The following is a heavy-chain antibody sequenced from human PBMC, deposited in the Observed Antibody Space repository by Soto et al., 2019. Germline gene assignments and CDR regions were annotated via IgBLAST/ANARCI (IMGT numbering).Heavy chain of an antibody. CDR2: IIPIFGTA. V-gene: IGHV1-69*06. J-gene: IGHJ5*02. Sequence: QVQLVQSGAEVKKPGSSVKVSCKASGGTFSSYAISWVRQAPGQGLEWMGGIIPIFGTANYAQKFQGRVTITADKSTRTAYMELSSLRSEDTAVYYCARGKIGSSGYYAVAYNWFDPWGQGTLVTVSS. CDR3: ARGKIGSSGYYAVAYNWFDP. CDR1: GGTFSSYA. D-gene: IGHD3-22*01.